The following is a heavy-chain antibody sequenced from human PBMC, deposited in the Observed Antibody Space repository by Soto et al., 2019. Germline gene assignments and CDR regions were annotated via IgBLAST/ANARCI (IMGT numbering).Heavy chain of an antibody. Sequence: SETLSLTCAVSGYSISSGYYWGWIRQPPGKGLEWIGSIYHSGSTYYNPSLKSRVTISVDTSKNQFSLKLSSVTAADTAVHYCARDFDSLGSYSWGQGTLVTVSS. V-gene: IGHV4-38-2*02. CDR1: GYSISSGYY. CDR2: IYHSGST. J-gene: IGHJ4*02. D-gene: IGHD1-26*01. CDR3: ARDFDSLGSYS.